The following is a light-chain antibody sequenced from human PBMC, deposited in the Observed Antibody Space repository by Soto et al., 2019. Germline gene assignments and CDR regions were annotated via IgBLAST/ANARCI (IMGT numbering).Light chain of an antibody. CDR3: QQYYSTPLP. V-gene: IGKV4-1*01. CDR1: QSVLYSSNNKNY. J-gene: IGKJ4*01. CDR2: WAS. Sequence: DIVMTQSPDSLAVSLGERATINCKSSQSVLYSSNNKNYLAWYQQKPGQPPKLLIYWASTRESGVPDRFSGSGSGKDFTRTISSLQAEDVAVYYCQQYYSTPLPFGGGTKVEI.